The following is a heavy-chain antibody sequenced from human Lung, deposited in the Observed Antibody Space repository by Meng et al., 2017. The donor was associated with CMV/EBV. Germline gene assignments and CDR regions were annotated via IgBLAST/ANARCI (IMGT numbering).Heavy chain of an antibody. CDR3: AKDIGFGGNSLYVMDF. CDR1: GFTFDDYS. D-gene: IGHD4-23*01. V-gene: IGHV3-9*01. CDR2: ISWNSGSI. Sequence: SXKISXAASGFTFDDYSMHWVRQAPGKGLEWVSGISWNSGSIGYADSVKGRFTISRDSAKNSLYLQMNSLRAEDTALYYCAKDIGFGGNSLYVMDFWGQGXTVTVSS. J-gene: IGHJ6*02.